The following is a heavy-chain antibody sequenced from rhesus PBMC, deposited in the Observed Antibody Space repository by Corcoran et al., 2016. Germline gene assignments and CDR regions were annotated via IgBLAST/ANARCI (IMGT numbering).Heavy chain of an antibody. V-gene: IGHV3-30*02. CDR2: VSKKIDGEKR. D-gene: IGHD2-39*01. Sequence: EVQLVESGAGLVQPGGSLGLSCVGSGCVCRNSGMTWIPQDPGKGQDGGTRVSKKIDGEKRYYSASVQGRFIISSDDSNNTVYLQRSSLKTEDTAVYYCSTPGEVYWGRGVLVTVSS. CDR3: STPGEVY. J-gene: IGHJ4*01. CDR1: GCVCRNSG.